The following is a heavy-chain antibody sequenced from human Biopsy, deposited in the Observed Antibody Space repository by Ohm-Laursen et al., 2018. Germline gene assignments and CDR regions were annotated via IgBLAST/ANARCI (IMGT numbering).Heavy chain of an antibody. CDR3: AADINVWNVDY. Sequence: PGTLSLTCTVSGGSIKSYYWNWIRQSPGKGLEWIGFIYYTGHTNYNPSLKSRATISVDTSKNQFSLKVISVTAADTAVYYCAADINVWNVDYWGQGTQVTVSS. CDR2: IYYTGHT. CDR1: GGSIKSYY. V-gene: IGHV4-59*01. D-gene: IGHD1-1*01. J-gene: IGHJ4*02.